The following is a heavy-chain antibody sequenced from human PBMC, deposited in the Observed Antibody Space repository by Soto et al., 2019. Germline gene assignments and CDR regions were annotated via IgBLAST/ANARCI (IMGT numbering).Heavy chain of an antibody. CDR3: ARDTYYYGSGSYSP. CDR2: ISSSSSYI. D-gene: IGHD3-10*01. Sequence: EVQLVESGGGLVKPGGSLRLSCAASGFTFSSYSMNWVGRAPGKGLEWVSSISSSSSYIYYADSVKGRFTISRDNAKNSLYLQMNSLRAEDTAVYYCARDTYYYGSGSYSPWGQGTLVTVSS. CDR1: GFTFSSYS. V-gene: IGHV3-21*01. J-gene: IGHJ5*02.